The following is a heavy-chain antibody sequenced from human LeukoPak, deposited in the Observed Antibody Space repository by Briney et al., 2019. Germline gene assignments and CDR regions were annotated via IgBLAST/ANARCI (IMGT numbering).Heavy chain of an antibody. V-gene: IGHV1-69*05. D-gene: IGHD3-3*01. CDR3: ATRLVLRFLEWTEAYYYYMDV. CDR2: IIPIFGTA. J-gene: IGHJ6*03. Sequence: ASVKVSCKASGGTFSSYAISWVRQAPGQGLEWMGGIIPIFGTANYAQKFQGRVTITTDESTSTAYMVLSSLRSEDTAVYYCATRLVLRFLEWTEAYYYYMDVWGKGTTVTVSS. CDR1: GGTFSSYA.